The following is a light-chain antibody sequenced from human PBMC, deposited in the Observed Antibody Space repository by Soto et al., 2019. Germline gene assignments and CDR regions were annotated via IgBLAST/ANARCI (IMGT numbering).Light chain of an antibody. CDR1: SSDVGSYNP. V-gene: IGLV2-23*03. Sequence: QSVLTHPASVSGSPGQSITISCTVASSDVGSYNPVSWYQQHPGKAPKLMIYEGSKRPSGVSNRSSGSKSGNTASLTISGLQAEDEADYYCCSYAGSSTFFYVLGTGTKVTLL. CDR3: CSYAGSSTFFYV. J-gene: IGLJ1*01. CDR2: EGS.